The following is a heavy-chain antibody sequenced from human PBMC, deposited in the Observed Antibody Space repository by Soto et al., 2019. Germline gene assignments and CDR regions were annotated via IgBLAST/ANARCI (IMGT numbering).Heavy chain of an antibody. V-gene: IGHV4-34*01. CDR2: INHSGST. D-gene: IGHD2-15*01. CDR1: GGSFSGYY. J-gene: IGHJ5*02. Sequence: PSETLSLTCAVYGGSFSGYYCSWIRQPPGKGLEWIGEINHSGSTNYNPSLKSRVTISVDTSKNQFSLKVTSVTAADTAVYYCARGQRDTIKLFKYDRFDPWGQGTLVTVSS. CDR3: ARGQRDTIKLFKYDRFDP.